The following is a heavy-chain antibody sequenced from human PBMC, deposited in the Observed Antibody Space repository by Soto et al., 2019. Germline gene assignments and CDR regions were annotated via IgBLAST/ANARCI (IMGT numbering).Heavy chain of an antibody. V-gene: IGHV4-39*01. CDR3: ARVIISGIGRGWFDP. CDR2: VHYSGTS. D-gene: IGHD1-20*01. Sequence: SEALSLTCTVSGESIRSDTHYWGWIRQPPGKGLQWIGSVHYSGTSYYNPSLKSRVTMSVDTSKNQFSLKLTSVTAADTAVYYCARVIISGIGRGWFDPWGQGTLVTVSS. CDR1: GESIRSDTHY. J-gene: IGHJ5*02.